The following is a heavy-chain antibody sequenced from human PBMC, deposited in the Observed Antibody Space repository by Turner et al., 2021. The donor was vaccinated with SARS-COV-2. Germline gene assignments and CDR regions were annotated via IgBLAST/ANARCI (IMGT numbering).Heavy chain of an antibody. V-gene: IGHV4-39*01. Sequence: QLQLQESGPGLEKPSEILSLTCTVSGGSISSSSYYWGWFRQPPGKGLEWRGSIYYSGSTYYNPSLKSRVTISVDTSKNQFSLKLSSVTAADTAVYYCARGRIMITFGGVIPNWFDPWGQGTLVTVSS. J-gene: IGHJ5*02. D-gene: IGHD3-16*02. CDR3: ARGRIMITFGGVIPNWFDP. CDR2: IYYSGST. CDR1: GGSISSSSYY.